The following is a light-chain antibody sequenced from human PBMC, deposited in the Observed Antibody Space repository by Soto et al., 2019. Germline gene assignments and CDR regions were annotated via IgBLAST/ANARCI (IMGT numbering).Light chain of an antibody. CDR3: QQYNGWLWT. CDR1: QSVSGN. V-gene: IGKV3D-15*01. CDR2: GAV. J-gene: IGKJ1*01. Sequence: EIVMTQSPATLSASPGERVTLSCRVRQSVSGNLAWYQQKPGQAPRLLIYGAVTRATGIPARFSGRGSGTEFTLTITSLQSEDFAVYFCQQYNGWLWTFGQGTKVDIK.